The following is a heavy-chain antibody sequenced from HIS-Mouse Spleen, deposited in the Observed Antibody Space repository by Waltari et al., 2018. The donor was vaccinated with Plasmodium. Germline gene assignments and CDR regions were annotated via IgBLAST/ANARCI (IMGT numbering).Heavy chain of an antibody. CDR2: IYSGGST. CDR3: ARAAIAWGSPYYFDY. V-gene: IGHV3-53*02. CDR1: GFPVSSNY. D-gene: IGHD7-27*01. Sequence: EVQLVETGGGLIQPGGSLRLSCAASGFPVSSNYMRWVRQAPGKGLGWVSVIYSGGSTYYADSVKGRFTISRDNSKNTLYLQMNSLRAEDTAVYYCARAAIAWGSPYYFDYWGQGTLVTVSS. J-gene: IGHJ4*02.